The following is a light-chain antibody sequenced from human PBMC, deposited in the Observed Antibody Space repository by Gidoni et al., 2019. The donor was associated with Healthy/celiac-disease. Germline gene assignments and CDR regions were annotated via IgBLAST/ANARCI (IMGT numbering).Light chain of an antibody. CDR3: QQSYSTPLT. CDR1: QSISSY. V-gene: IGKV1-39*01. CDR2: AAS. J-gene: IGKJ4*01. Sequence: DIQMTQSPSSLSAPVGDRVTITCRASQSISSYLNWYQQKPGKAPKLLIYAASSLQSGVPSRFSGNGSGTGFTLTISSLQPEDFATYYCQQSYSTPLTFGGGTKVEIK.